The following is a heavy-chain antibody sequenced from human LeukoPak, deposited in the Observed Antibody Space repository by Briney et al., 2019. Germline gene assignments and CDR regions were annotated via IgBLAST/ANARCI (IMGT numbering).Heavy chain of an antibody. J-gene: IGHJ3*02. CDR2: INPNSGGT. CDR3: ARWRGNVRAFDI. CDR1: GYTFTGYY. Sequence: ASVQVYCKASGYTFTGYYMHWVRQAPGQGLEWMGWINPNSGGTNYAQKFQGRVTMTRDTSISTAYMELSRLRSDDTAVYYCARWRGNVRAFDIWGQGTMVTVSS. D-gene: IGHD3-10*01. V-gene: IGHV1-2*02.